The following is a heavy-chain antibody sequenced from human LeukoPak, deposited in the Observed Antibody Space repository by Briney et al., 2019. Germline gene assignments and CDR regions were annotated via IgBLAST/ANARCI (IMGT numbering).Heavy chain of an antibody. J-gene: IGHJ4*02. CDR2: INHSGST. CDR1: GGSFSGYY. V-gene: IGHV4-34*01. CDR3: ARNPGRGVGRFDY. D-gene: IGHD1-26*01. Sequence: SETLSLTCAVYGGSFSGYYWSWIRQPPGKGLEWIGEINHSGSTKYNPSLKSRVTISVDTSKNQFSLKLSSVTAADTAVYYCARNPGRGVGRFDYWGQGTLVTVSS.